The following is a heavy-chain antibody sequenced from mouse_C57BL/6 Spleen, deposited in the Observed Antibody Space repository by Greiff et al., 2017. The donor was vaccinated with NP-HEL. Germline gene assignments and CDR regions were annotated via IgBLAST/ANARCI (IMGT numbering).Heavy chain of an antibody. J-gene: IGHJ2*01. D-gene: IGHD1-1*01. V-gene: IGHV1-82*01. CDR2: IYPGDGGT. CDR3: ERFLTLVADY. Sequence: VQLQQSGPELVKPGASVKISCKASGYAFSSSWMTWVKQRPGKGLEWIGRIYPGDGGTNYNGKFKGKATLTADKSSSTAYMQLSRLTSEDSAVYVCERFLTLVADYWGQGTTLTVSS. CDR1: GYAFSSSW.